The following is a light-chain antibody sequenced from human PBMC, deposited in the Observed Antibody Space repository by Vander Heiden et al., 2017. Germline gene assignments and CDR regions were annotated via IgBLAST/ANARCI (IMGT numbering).Light chain of an antibody. J-gene: IGLJ1*01. V-gene: IGLV3-21*02. CDR2: DDS. Sequence: SYVLTQPPSVSVAPGQTATITCGGNKIGSKSVHWYQQKTGQAPILVVHDDSDRPPGSPERFSASTSGNTATLTISGVGAGDEAAYFCQVGDTVLDHFVFGGGTKLTVL. CDR1: KIGSKS. CDR3: QVGDTVLDHFV.